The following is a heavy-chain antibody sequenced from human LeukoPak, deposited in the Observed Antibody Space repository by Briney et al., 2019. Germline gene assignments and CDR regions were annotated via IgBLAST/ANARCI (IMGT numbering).Heavy chain of an antibody. J-gene: IGHJ6*03. V-gene: IGHV3-23*01. CDR1: GFTFSNYA. CDR3: ARSTGSDGYYYYYMDV. CDR2: ISRRGDST. D-gene: IGHD2-2*01. Sequence: GGSLRLSCAASGFTFSNYAMSWVRQVPGRGLEWVSTISRRGDSTYDADSVKGRFTISRDNAKNSLYLQMNSLRAEDTAVYYCARSTGSDGYYYYYMDVWGKGTTVTVSS.